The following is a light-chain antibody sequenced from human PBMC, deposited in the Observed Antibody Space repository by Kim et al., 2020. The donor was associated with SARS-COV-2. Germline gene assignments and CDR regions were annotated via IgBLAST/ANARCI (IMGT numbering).Light chain of an antibody. Sequence: PGKTVTISCTRSSGSIASNYVQWYQQRPGSAPTTVIYEDNQRPSGVPDRFSGSIDSSSNSASLTISGLKTEDEADYYCQSYSSNQVFGGGTQLTVL. V-gene: IGLV6-57*03. J-gene: IGLJ3*02. CDR1: SGSIASNY. CDR2: EDN. CDR3: QSYSSNQV.